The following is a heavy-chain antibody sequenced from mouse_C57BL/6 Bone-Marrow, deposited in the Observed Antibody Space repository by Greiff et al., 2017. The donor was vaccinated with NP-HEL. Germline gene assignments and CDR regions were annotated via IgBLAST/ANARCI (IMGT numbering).Heavy chain of an antibody. CDR2: IDPSDSYT. CDR3: ARSYGNH. Sequence: VQLQQPGAELVRPGTSVKLSCKASGYTFTSYWMHWVKQRPGQGLEWIGVIDPSDSYTNYNQKFKGKATLTVDTSSSTAYMQLSSLTSEDSAVYYFARSYGNHWGQGTLVTVSA. V-gene: IGHV1-59*01. D-gene: IGHD2-1*01. CDR1: GYTFTSYW. J-gene: IGHJ3*01.